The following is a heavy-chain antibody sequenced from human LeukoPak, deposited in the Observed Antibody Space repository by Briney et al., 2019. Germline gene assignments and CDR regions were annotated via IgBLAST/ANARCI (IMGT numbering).Heavy chain of an antibody. J-gene: IGHJ6*02. CDR3: VRAMDPLDTFNYQYAMDV. CDR1: GYTFNNYD. D-gene: IGHD5-24*01. V-gene: IGHV1-8*01. Sequence: GASVKVSCKASGYTFNNYDINWVRQAPGQGLEWMGWMNPNSGNTGYAQKFQGRFTLTRETIISTAYMELSSLRSDDTAVYYCVRAMDPLDTFNYQYAMDVWGQGTMVTVSS. CDR2: MNPNSGNT.